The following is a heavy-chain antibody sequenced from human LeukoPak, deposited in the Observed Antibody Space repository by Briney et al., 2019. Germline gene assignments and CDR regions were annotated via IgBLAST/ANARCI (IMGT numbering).Heavy chain of an antibody. V-gene: IGHV1-69*01. CDR2: IIPIFGTA. CDR3: ARDLDDAFDI. J-gene: IGHJ3*02. CDR1: GGTFSSYA. Sequence: SVKVSCRASGGTFSSYAISWVRQAPGQGLEWMGGIIPIFGTANYAQKFQGRVTITADESTSTAYMELSSLRSEDTAVYYCARDLDDAFDIWGQGTMVTVSS.